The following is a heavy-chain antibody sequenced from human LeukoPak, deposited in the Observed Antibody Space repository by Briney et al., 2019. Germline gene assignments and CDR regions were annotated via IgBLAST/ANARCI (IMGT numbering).Heavy chain of an antibody. CDR2: IYYSGDT. V-gene: IGHV4-39*01. Sequence: PSETLSLTCTVSGGSISSGGYYWSWIRQPPGKGLEWIGNIYYSGDTYCNPSLKSRVTISVDTSKNQFSLRLSSVTAADTAVYYCARRKRDSWSGTYYFDYWGRGPLVTVSS. CDR1: GGSISSGGYY. CDR3: ARRKRDSWSGTYYFDY. D-gene: IGHD3-3*01. J-gene: IGHJ4*02.